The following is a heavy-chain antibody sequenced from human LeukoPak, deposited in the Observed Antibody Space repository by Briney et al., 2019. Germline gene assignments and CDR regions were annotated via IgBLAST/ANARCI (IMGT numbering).Heavy chain of an antibody. D-gene: IGHD3-9*01. CDR3: ARVKDTNDDITFQH. J-gene: IGHJ1*01. V-gene: IGHV3-7*01. CDR1: GFTFSSYW. CDR2: IKQDGSQK. Sequence: GGSLRLSCAASGFTFSSYWMSWVRQAPGRGLEWVASIKQDGSQKPYVDSVKGRFTISRDNGKNSLDLQMNSLRAEDTAIYFCARVKDTNDDITFQHWGQGTLVSVSS.